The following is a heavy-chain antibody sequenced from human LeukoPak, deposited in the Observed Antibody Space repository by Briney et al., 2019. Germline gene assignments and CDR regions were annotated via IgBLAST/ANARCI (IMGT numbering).Heavy chain of an antibody. CDR2: ISDTAFTT. D-gene: IGHD3-16*01. J-gene: IGHJ4*02. Sequence: AGGSLRLSCAASGFIINDYYMTWIRPTPGKGVEGISEISDTAFTTYYAVSVGGRFTTSRDNANNSMYLQMTSLRADDTAMYFCARMFCGSTACNSWDPHYFDTWGQGTLVTVSS. V-gene: IGHV3-11*01. CDR1: GFIINDYY. CDR3: ARMFCGSTACNSWDPHYFDT.